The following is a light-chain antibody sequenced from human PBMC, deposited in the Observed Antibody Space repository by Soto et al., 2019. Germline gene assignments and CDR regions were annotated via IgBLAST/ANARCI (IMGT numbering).Light chain of an antibody. V-gene: IGKV1-5*01. CDR2: GAS. Sequence: PSTLSGSVGDRVTITCRASQTISSWLAWYQQKPGQAPRLLIYGASTRATGIPARFSGSGSGTEFTLTISSLQPDDFTTYYCQQYNSYWTFGQGTKVDI. J-gene: IGKJ1*01. CDR1: QTISSW. CDR3: QQYNSYWT.